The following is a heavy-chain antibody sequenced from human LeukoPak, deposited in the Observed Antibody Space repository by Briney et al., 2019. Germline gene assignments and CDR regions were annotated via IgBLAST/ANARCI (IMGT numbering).Heavy chain of an antibody. Sequence: SETLSLTCTVSGGSISSYYWSWIRQPAGKGLEWIGRSYTSGSTNYNHSLKSRVTMTVDTSKNQFSLKLSSVTAADTAVYYCARDGGPGVRGVKRFDYWGQGTLVTVSS. V-gene: IGHV4-4*07. D-gene: IGHD3-10*01. CDR2: SYTSGST. CDR1: GGSISSYY. J-gene: IGHJ4*02. CDR3: ARDGGPGVRGVKRFDY.